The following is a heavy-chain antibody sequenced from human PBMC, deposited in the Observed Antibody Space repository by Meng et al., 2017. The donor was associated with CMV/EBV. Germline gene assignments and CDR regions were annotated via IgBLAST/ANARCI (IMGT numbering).Heavy chain of an antibody. J-gene: IGHJ4*02. Sequence: ASVKVSCKASGYTFTGYYMHWVRQAPGQGLEWMGWINPNSGGTNYAQKFQGRVTMTRDTSISTAYMELSRLRSDDTAVYYCARDRCSSTSCYFEGDFDYWGQGTLVTVSS. D-gene: IGHD2-2*01. CDR3: ARDRCSSTSCYFEGDFDY. CDR2: INPNSGGT. CDR1: GYTFTGYY. V-gene: IGHV1-2*02.